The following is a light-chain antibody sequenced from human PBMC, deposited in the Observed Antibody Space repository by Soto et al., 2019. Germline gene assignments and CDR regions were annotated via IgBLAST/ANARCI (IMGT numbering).Light chain of an antibody. CDR3: SSHTSGSTRV. CDR1: SSDVGGYDY. Sequence: QSVLTQPASVSGSPGQSIAISCTGTSSDVGGYDYASWEQQHPDKAPKLMIYEVTKRPSGVSNRFSGSKSGNTASLTISGLQPEDAADYYCSSHTSGSTRVFGSGTKLNVL. CDR2: EVT. J-gene: IGLJ1*01. V-gene: IGLV2-14*01.